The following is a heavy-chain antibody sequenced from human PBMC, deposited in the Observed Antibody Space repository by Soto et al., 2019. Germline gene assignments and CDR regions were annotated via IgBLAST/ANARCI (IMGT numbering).Heavy chain of an antibody. Sequence: EVQLVESGGGLVKPGWSLRLSCAASGFTFSSYSMNWVRQAPGKGLEWVSSISSSSSYIYYADSVKGRFTISRDNAKNSPYLQMYSLRARDTGVHYCARDLDPQNYDILTGTGGGGPYYDYYGMDVWGQGTTVTVSS. J-gene: IGHJ6*02. D-gene: IGHD3-9*01. V-gene: IGHV3-21*01. CDR1: GFTFSSYS. CDR2: ISSSSSYI. CDR3: ARDLDPQNYDILTGTGGGGPYYDYYGMDV.